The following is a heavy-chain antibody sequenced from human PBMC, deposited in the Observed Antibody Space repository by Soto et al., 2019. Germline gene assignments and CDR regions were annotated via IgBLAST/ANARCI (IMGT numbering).Heavy chain of an antibody. CDR2: IWYDGSDK. V-gene: IGHV3-33*01. D-gene: IGHD6-19*01. Sequence: GGSLRLSCVASGFSFRTYGMHWVRQAPGKGLEWVAVIWYDGSDKYYPDSVKGRFSISRDNSKNTVYLQMNSLRDEDTAVYYCARSIAVAGLDYWGQGTQVTVSS. CDR1: GFSFRTYG. CDR3: ARSIAVAGLDY. J-gene: IGHJ4*02.